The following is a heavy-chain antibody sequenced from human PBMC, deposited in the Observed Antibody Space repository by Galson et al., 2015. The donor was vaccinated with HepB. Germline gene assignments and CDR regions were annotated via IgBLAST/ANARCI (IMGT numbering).Heavy chain of an antibody. CDR3: ARDGGDYRTHYFDY. J-gene: IGHJ4*02. CDR1: GFTFSSYA. Sequence: SLRLSCAASGFTFSSYAMHWVRQAPGKGLEWVAVISYDGSNKYYADSVKGRFTISRDNSKNTLYLQMNSLRAEDTAVYYCARDGGDYRTHYFDYWGQGTLVTVSS. CDR2: ISYDGSNK. D-gene: IGHD4-17*01. V-gene: IGHV3-30-3*01.